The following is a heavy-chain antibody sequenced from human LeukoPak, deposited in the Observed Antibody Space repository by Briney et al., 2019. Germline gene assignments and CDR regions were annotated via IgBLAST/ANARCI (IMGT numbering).Heavy chain of an antibody. CDR1: GYTFTGYY. CDR3: ARGMTRYYYYMDV. J-gene: IGHJ6*03. V-gene: IGHV1-2*02. Sequence: GASVKVSCKASGYTFTGYYMHWVRQAPGQGLEWMGWINPNSGGTNYAQKFQGRVTMTRDTSISTAYMELSGLRSDDTAVYYCARGMTRYYYYMDVWGKGTTVTVSS. CDR2: INPNSGGT.